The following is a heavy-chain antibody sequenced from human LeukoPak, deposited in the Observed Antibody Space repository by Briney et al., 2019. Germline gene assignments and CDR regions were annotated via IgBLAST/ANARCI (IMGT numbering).Heavy chain of an antibody. CDR2: IIPIFGTA. J-gene: IGHJ4*02. CDR3: ARDPVDTSMRGCLDY. CDR1: GGTFSSYA. D-gene: IGHD5-18*01. V-gene: IGHV1-69*13. Sequence: GASVKVSCKASGGTFSSYAISWVRQAPGQGLEWMGGIIPIFGTANYAQKFQGRVTITADESTSTAYMELSSLRSEDTAVYYCARDPVDTSMRGCLDYWGQGTLVTVSS.